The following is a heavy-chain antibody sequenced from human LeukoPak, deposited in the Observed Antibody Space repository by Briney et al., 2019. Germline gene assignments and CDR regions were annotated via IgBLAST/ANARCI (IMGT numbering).Heavy chain of an antibody. CDR3: ARWAGYCSSTSCTQKMYYYYYGMDV. CDR2: MNPNSGNT. D-gene: IGHD2-2*01. Sequence: ASVKVSCKASGYTFTSYDINWVRQATGQGLEWMGWMNPNSGNTGYAQKFQGRVTMTRNTSISTAYMELSSLRSENTAVYYCARWAGYCSSTSCTQKMYYYYYGMDVWGQGTTVTVSS. V-gene: IGHV1-8*01. J-gene: IGHJ6*02. CDR1: GYTFTSYD.